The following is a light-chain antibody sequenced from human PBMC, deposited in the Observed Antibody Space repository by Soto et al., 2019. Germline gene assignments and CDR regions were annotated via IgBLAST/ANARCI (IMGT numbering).Light chain of an antibody. V-gene: IGKV3-20*01. CDR1: QSVSTSY. Sequence: EIVLTQSPDTLSLSPGERATLSCRASQSVSTSYLAWYQQKPGQAPRLLMYGASSRATGIPDRFSGSGSGTDFSLTISRLEPEDFAMYYCHQYGGSPTWTFGQGTKVEIK. CDR2: GAS. J-gene: IGKJ1*01. CDR3: HQYGGSPTWT.